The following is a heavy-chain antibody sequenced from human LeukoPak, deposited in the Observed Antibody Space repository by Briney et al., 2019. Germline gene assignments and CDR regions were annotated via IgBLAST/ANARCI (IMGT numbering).Heavy chain of an antibody. D-gene: IGHD2-21*02. V-gene: IGHV3-23*01. J-gene: IGHJ4*02. CDR1: GFTFSSYA. CDR3: AKGPEAYCGGDCYADYYFDY. CDR2: VSTSGGGT. Sequence: GGSLRLSCAASGFTFSSYAMTWVRQAPGKGLEWVSTVSTSGGGTYYADSVKGRFTISRDNSKNTLYLQMNSLRAEDTAVYYCAKGPEAYCGGDCYADYYFDYWGQGTLVTVSS.